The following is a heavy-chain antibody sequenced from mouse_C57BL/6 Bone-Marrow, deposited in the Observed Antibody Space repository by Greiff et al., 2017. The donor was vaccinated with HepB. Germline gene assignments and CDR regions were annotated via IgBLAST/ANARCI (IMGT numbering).Heavy chain of an antibody. J-gene: IGHJ1*03. CDR2: IRSKSNNYAT. V-gene: IGHV10-1*01. CDR1: GFSFNTYA. CDR3: VRDTTVVATNWYFDV. D-gene: IGHD1-1*01. Sequence: EVKLEESGGGLVQPKGSLKLSCAASGFSFNTYAMNWVRQAPGKGLEWVARIRSKSNNYATYYADSVKDRFTISRDDSESMLYLQMNNLKTEDTAMYYCVRDTTVVATNWYFDVWGTGTTVTVSS.